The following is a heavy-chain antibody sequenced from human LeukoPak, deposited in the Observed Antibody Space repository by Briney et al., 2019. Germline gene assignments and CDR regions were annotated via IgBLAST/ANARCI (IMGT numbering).Heavy chain of an antibody. J-gene: IGHJ5*02. CDR1: GYTFTSYG. Sequence: ASVKVSCKASGYTFTSYGISWARQAPGQGLEWMGWISAYNGNTNYAQKLQGRVTMTTDTSTSTAYMELRSLRSDDTAVYYCARDPLYCSGGSCYSGIWFDPWGQGTLVTVSS. V-gene: IGHV1-18*01. CDR3: ARDPLYCSGGSCYSGIWFDP. CDR2: ISAYNGNT. D-gene: IGHD2-15*01.